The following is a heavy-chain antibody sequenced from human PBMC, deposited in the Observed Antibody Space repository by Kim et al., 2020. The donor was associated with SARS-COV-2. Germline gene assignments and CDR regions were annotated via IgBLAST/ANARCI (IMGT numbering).Heavy chain of an antibody. J-gene: IGHJ5*02. D-gene: IGHD6-19*01. CDR1: GYTFTSYY. Sequence: ASVKVSCKASGYTFTSYYMHWVRQAPGQGLEWMGIINPSGGSTSYAQKFQGRVTMTRDTSTSTVYMELSSLRSEDTAVYYCAREGDGSGWTEGFDRWFDPWGQGTLVTVSS. CDR2: INPSGGST. V-gene: IGHV1-46*01. CDR3: AREGDGSGWTEGFDRWFDP.